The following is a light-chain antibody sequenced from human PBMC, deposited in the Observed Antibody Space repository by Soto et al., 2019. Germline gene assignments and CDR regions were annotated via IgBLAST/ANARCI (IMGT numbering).Light chain of an antibody. CDR1: QSVSRY. CDR2: GAS. Sequence: EIVLTQSPATLSLSPGERATLSCRASQSVSRYLAWYQQKPGQAPRLLIYGASSRATGIPDRFSGSGSGTDFTLAISRLEPGDSAVYFCQQCDTSPWTFGQGTKVDIK. V-gene: IGKV3-20*01. J-gene: IGKJ1*01. CDR3: QQCDTSPWT.